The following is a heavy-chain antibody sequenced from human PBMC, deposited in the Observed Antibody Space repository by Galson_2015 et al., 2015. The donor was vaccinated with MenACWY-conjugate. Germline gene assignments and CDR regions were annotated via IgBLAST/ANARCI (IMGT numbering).Heavy chain of an antibody. CDR1: GYTFARFG. V-gene: IGHV1-18*01. CDR3: AREGIRPGKPVYMDV. Sequence: SVKVCCKASGYTFARFGNTWERQAPGLGLEWMGWISGYNGNTKYAQKFQDRVTMTTDTSTTTMYMELRILRSDDTAVYYCAREGIRPGKPVYMDVWGSGTTVTVSS. CDR2: ISGYNGNT. J-gene: IGHJ6*03. D-gene: IGHD1-14*01.